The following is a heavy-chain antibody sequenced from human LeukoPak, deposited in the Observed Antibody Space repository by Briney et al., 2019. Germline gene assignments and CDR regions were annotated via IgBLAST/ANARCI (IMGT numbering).Heavy chain of an antibody. CDR2: IYYSGST. CDR3: ARDGLWFGENYMDV. CDR1: GVSICTYC. J-gene: IGHJ6*03. V-gene: IGHV4-59*01. Sequence: SETLSLTCTVSGVSICTYCWTWLPQPPGKGLEGIGYIYYSGSTNYNPSLKSRVSISVDTSKNQFSLKLSSVTAADTAVYYCARDGLWFGENYMDVWGKGTTVTVSS. D-gene: IGHD3-10*01.